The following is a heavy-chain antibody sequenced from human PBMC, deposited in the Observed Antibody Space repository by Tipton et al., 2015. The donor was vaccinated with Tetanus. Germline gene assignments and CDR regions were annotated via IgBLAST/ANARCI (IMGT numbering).Heavy chain of an antibody. CDR1: GGSISGYY. CDR2: IYYSGST. J-gene: IGHJ4*02. V-gene: IGHV4-59*12. D-gene: IGHD3-16*01. Sequence: TLSLTCTVSGGSISGYYWSWIRQPPGKGLEWIGYIYYSGSTNYNPSLKSRVTISVDTSKNQFSLKLSSVTAADTAVYYCARDSRVLGPWFYWGQGTLVTVSS. CDR3: ARDSRVLGPWFY.